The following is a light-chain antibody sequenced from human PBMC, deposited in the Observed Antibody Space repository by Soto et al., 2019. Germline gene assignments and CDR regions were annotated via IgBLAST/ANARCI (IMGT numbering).Light chain of an antibody. CDR3: SAYTSSDTVV. CDR2: EVS. CDR1: SSDIGAYKY. V-gene: IGLV2-14*01. Sequence: QSVLTQPASVSGSPGQSITISCTGTSSDIGAYKYVSWYQQRPGKAPKLMIYEVSNRPSGVSNRFSGSKSGNTASLTISGLQAEDEADYYCSAYTSSDTVVFGVGTKLTVL. J-gene: IGLJ2*01.